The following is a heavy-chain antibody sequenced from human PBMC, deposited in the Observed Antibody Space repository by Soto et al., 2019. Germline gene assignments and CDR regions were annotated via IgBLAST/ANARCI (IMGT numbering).Heavy chain of an antibody. D-gene: IGHD3-9*01. J-gene: IGHJ5*02. CDR1: GGSISSYY. CDR2: IYYSGST. Sequence: PSETLSLTCTVSGGSISSYYWSWIRQPPGKGLEWIGYIYYSGSTNYNPSLKSRVTISVDTSKNQFSLKLSSVTAADTAVNYCGRQIPYDILTGPLWFDPWGQGTLGTVSS. V-gene: IGHV4-59*08. CDR3: GRQIPYDILTGPLWFDP.